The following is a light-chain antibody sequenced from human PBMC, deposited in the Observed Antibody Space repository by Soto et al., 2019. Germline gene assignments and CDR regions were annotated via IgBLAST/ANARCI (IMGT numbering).Light chain of an antibody. CDR2: GAS. CDR1: QSVSSSY. Sequence: EIVLTQSPGTLSLSPGERATLSCRASQSVSSSYLAWYQQKPGQAPRLLIYGASSRATGIPDRFSGSGSGTDFTLTISRLEPEDFAVYYCQQYGSPTFGQGNKVEIK. J-gene: IGKJ1*01. CDR3: QQYGSPT. V-gene: IGKV3-20*01.